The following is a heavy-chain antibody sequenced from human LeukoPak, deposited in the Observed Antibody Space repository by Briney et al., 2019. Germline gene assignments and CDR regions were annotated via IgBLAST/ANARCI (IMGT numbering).Heavy chain of an antibody. D-gene: IGHD3-22*01. CDR3: TTDTLTMIVVVIPDFDY. Sequence: GGSLRLSCAASGFTFSNAWMSWVRQAPGKGLEWVGRIKSKTDGGTTDYAAPVKGRFTISRDDSKNTLYLQMNSLKTEDTAVYYCTTDTLTMIVVVIPDFDYWGQGTLVTVSS. CDR1: GFTFSNAW. V-gene: IGHV3-15*01. CDR2: IKSKTDGGTT. J-gene: IGHJ4*02.